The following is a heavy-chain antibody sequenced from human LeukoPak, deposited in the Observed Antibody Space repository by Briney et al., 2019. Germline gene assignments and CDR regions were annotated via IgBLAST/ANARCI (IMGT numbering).Heavy chain of an antibody. CDR1: GGSISSSSYY. V-gene: IGHV4-39*07. J-gene: IGHJ3*02. Sequence: SETLSLTCTVSGGSISSSSYYWGWIRQPPGKGLEWIGSIYYSGSTYYNPSLKSRVTISVDTSNNQFSLKLSSVTAADTAVYYCARERIMITFGGVNAFDIWGQGTMVTVSS. CDR3: ARERIMITFGGVNAFDI. CDR2: IYYSGST. D-gene: IGHD3-16*01.